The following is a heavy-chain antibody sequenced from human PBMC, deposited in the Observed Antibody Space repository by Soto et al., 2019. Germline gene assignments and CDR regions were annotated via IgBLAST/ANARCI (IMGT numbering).Heavy chain of an antibody. Sequence: QVQLVESGGGVVQPGRSLRLSCAASGFTFSNYGMHWVRQAPGKGLEWVAIIWYDGSKKYYGDSVKGRFTISRDNSKKRMSLQMNSLRAEDTDVYYCARTYYDILNGYGCYFDLWGRGTLVTVSS. V-gene: IGHV3-33*01. CDR3: ARTYYDILNGYGCYFDL. CDR2: IWYDGSKK. CDR1: GFTFSNYG. D-gene: IGHD3-9*01. J-gene: IGHJ2*01.